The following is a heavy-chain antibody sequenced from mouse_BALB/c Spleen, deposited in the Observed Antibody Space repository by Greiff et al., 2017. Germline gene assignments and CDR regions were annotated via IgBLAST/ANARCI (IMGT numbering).Heavy chain of an antibody. Sequence: ESGPGLVKPSQSLSLTCTVTGYSITSDYAWNWIRQFPGNKLEWMGYISYSGSTSYNPSLKSRISITRDTSKNQFFLQLNSVTTEDTATYYCARSLYGYDQAFAYWGQGTLVTVSA. CDR3: ARSLYGYDQAFAY. CDR1: GYSITSDYA. V-gene: IGHV3-2*02. J-gene: IGHJ3*01. CDR2: ISYSGST. D-gene: IGHD2-2*01.